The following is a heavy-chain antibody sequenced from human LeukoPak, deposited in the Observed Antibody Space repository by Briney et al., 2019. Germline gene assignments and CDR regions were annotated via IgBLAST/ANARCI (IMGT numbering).Heavy chain of an antibody. D-gene: IGHD3-16*02. V-gene: IGHV1-46*01. CDR1: GYTFTDYY. J-gene: IGHJ5*02. CDR3: ARDNSVGDIAWWFDP. Sequence: ASVKVSCKASGYTFTDYYMHWVRQAPGQGPEWLGLINPSGSSTLYAQKFQGRVTMTRDMSTTTDYMEMSSLRSEDTAVYYCARDNSVGDIAWWFDPWGQGTLVTVSS. CDR2: INPSGSST.